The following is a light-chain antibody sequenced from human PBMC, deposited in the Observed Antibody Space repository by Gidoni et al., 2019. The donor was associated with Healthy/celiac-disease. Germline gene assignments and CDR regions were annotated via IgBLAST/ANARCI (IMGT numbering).Light chain of an antibody. CDR1: QSVSSY. J-gene: IGKJ3*01. CDR2: DAS. CDR3: QQRSNWPPFT. Sequence: DIVLTQSPATLSLSPGERATLSCRASQSVSSYLAWYQQKPGPAPRLLIYDASNRATGIPARFSGSGSGTDFTLTISSLEPEDFAVYYCQQRSNWPPFTFGPGTKVDIK. V-gene: IGKV3-11*01.